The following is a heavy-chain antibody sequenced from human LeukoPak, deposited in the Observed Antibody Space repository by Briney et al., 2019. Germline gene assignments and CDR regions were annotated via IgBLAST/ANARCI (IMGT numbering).Heavy chain of an antibody. V-gene: IGHV4-28*01. Sequence: KPSETLSLTCAVSGYSISSSNWWGWIRQPPGKGLEWIAYIYYSGSTYYNPPLKSRVTMSVDTSKNQFSLKLSSVTAVDTAVYYCAKSVARNYYYMDVWGKGTTVTVSS. J-gene: IGHJ6*03. CDR1: GYSISSSNW. CDR3: AKSVARNYYYMDV. D-gene: IGHD5-12*01. CDR2: IYYSGST.